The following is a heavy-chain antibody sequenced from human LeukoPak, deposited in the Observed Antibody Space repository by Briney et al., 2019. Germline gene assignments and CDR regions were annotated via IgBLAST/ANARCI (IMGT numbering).Heavy chain of an antibody. Sequence: GESLKTPCQGAGYTFTTNSSAWARRMPGKGLEWMGVIYPDDFRTKYSPSFQGQVAFSADKSISTAFLQWSSLKASDTAMYYCARPIPGAHSGSYYFEFWGQGTLVTVSS. CDR1: GYTFTTNS. CDR2: IYPDDFRT. J-gene: IGHJ4*02. V-gene: IGHV5-51*01. CDR3: ARPIPGAHSGSYYFEF. D-gene: IGHD1-26*01.